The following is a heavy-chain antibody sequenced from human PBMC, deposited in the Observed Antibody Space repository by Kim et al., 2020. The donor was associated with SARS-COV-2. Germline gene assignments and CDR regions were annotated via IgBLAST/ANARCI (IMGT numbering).Heavy chain of an antibody. CDR1: GFTFSSYE. J-gene: IGHJ4*02. CDR2: ISSSGSTI. Sequence: GGSLRLSCAASGFTFSSYEMNWVRQAPGKGLEWVSYISSSGSTIYYADSVKGRFTISRDNAKNSLYLQMNSLRAEDTAVYYCARESRPYYDSSGYYQHYFDYWGQGTLVTVSS. V-gene: IGHV3-48*03. CDR3: ARESRPYYDSSGYYQHYFDY. D-gene: IGHD3-22*01.